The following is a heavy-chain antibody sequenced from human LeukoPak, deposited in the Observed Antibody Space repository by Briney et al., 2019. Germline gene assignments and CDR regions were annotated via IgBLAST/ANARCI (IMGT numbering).Heavy chain of an antibody. CDR2: IYSDNT. Sequence: GGSLRLSCTVSGFTVSSNSMSWVRQAPGKGLEWVSFIYSDNTHYSDSVKGRFTISRDNSKNTLYLQMNSLRAEDTAVYYCAREESIGSYQFLHDYWGQGTLVTVSS. CDR3: AREESIGSYQFLHDY. V-gene: IGHV3-53*01. J-gene: IGHJ4*02. D-gene: IGHD1-26*01. CDR1: GFTVSSNS.